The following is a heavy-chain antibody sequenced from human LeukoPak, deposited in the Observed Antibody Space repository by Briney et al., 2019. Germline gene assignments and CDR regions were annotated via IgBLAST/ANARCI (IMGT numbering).Heavy chain of an antibody. CDR1: GFTFSNHY. CDR2: TRNKANSYTT. J-gene: IGHJ4*02. Sequence: GGSLRLSCAASGFTFSNHYMDWVRQAPGKGLEWVGRTRNKANSYTTEYAASVKGRFTISRDDSKNSLYLQTNSLKTEDTAVYYCVRDFDYWGQGTLVTVSS. CDR3: VRDFDY. V-gene: IGHV3-72*01.